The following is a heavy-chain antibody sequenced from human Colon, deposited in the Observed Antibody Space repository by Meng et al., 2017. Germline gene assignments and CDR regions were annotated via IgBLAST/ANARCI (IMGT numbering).Heavy chain of an antibody. D-gene: IGHD2-8*02. CDR2: IFPILGLT. CDR3: AGENGGYCTGTNCHNWFDP. Sequence: QVERVQSGTEVKKPGTSVKVSCKASGGTFSRYSLSWVRQAPGQGLEWMGRIFPILGLTDYAPKFQGRVTISADESTSTAYMELSSLRSEDTALYYCAGENGGYCTGTNCHNWFDPWGQGTLVTVSS. CDR1: GGTFSRYS. J-gene: IGHJ5*02. V-gene: IGHV1-69*02.